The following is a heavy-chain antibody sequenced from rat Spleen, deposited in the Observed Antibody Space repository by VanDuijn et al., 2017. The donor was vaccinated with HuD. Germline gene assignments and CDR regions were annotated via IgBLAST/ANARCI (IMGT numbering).Heavy chain of an antibody. J-gene: IGHJ2*01. Sequence: EVQLVESGGGLVQPGKSLKLSCVASGFTFNNFWMSWIRQAPGKGLEWVATISYDGSSTYYRDSVKGRFTISRDNAKSTLYLQMDSLRSEDTATYYCARHGTSFDYWGQGVMVTVSS. CDR2: ISYDGSST. CDR1: GFTFNNFW. CDR3: ARHGTSFDY. V-gene: IGHV5-29*01.